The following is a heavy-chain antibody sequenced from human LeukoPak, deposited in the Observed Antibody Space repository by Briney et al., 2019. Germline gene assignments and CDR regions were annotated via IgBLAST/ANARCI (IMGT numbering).Heavy chain of an antibody. CDR3: ATGGRYYYDQ. D-gene: IGHD3-22*01. Sequence: GGSLRLSCAASGFNFRSQGMHWVRQAPGKGLEWVAVAYDDASNQYCADSVKGRFTVSKDNSKNTLYIQMNSLRAEDTAVYYCATGGRYYYDQWGRGTLVTVSS. CDR1: GFNFRSQG. V-gene: IGHV3-33*01. CDR2: AYDDASNQ. J-gene: IGHJ4*02.